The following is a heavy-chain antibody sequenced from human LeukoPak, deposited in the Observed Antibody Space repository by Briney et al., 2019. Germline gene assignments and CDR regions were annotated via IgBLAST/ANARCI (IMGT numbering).Heavy chain of an antibody. CDR1: GFTFSSYW. J-gene: IGHJ4*02. CDR3: ARDLRPFRRYFDY. D-gene: IGHD1-14*01. Sequence: PGGSLRLSCAASGFTFSSYWMSWVRQAPGKGLEWVANIKQDGSEKYYVDSVKGRFTISRDNAKNSLYLQMNSLRAEDTAVYYCARDLRPFRRYFDYWGQGTLVTVSS. V-gene: IGHV3-7*01. CDR2: IKQDGSEK.